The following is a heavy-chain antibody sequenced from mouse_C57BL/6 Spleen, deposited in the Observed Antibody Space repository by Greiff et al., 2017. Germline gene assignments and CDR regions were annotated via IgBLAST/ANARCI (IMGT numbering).Heavy chain of an antibody. Sequence: QVQLQQPGAELVKPGASVKMSCKASGYTFTSYWITWVKQRPGQGLEWIGDIYPGSGSTNYNEKFKSKATLTVDTSSSTAYMQLSSLTSEDSAVYYCARVGVGGYGSRYYFDYWGQGTTLTVSS. CDR1: GYTFTSYW. D-gene: IGHD1-1*01. J-gene: IGHJ2*01. CDR3: ARVGVGGYGSRYYFDY. V-gene: IGHV1-55*01. CDR2: IYPGSGST.